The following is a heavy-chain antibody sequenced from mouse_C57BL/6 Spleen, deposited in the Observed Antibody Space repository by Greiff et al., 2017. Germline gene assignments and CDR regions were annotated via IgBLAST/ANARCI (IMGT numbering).Heavy chain of an antibody. J-gene: IGHJ4*01. CDR1: GYTFTSYW. D-gene: IGHD1-1*01. V-gene: IGHV1-52*01. CDR2: IDPSDSET. Sequence: QVQLQQPGAELVRPGSSVKLSCKASGYTFTSYWMPWVKQRPIQGLEWIGNIDPSDSETHYNQKFKDKATLTVDKSSSTAYMQLSSLTSEDSAVYYCAREGVLRSYAMDYWGQGTSVTVSS. CDR3: AREGVLRSYAMDY.